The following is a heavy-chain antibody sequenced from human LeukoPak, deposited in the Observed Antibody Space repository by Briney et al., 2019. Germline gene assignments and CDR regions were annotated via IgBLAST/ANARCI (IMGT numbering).Heavy chain of an antibody. CDR3: ARARTYYYDSSGYYPNSRLDAFDI. J-gene: IGHJ3*02. CDR1: GFTFSSYS. CDR2: ISSSSSYI. D-gene: IGHD3-22*01. V-gene: IGHV3-21*01. Sequence: GGSLRLSCAASGFTFSSYSMNWVRQAPGKGLEWVSSISSSSSYIYYADSVKGRFTISRDNAKNSLYLQMNSLRAEDTAVYYRARARTYYYDSSGYYPNSRLDAFDIWGQGTMVTVSS.